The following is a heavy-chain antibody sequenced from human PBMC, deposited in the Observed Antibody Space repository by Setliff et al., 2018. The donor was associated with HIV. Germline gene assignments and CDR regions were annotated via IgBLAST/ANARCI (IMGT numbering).Heavy chain of an antibody. CDR2: ISGSGGRT. V-gene: IGHV3-23*01. CDR3: VRGFNL. J-gene: IGHJ3*01. CDR1: GFSFSSYW. Sequence: GGSLRLSCEASGFSFSSYWMSWVRQAPGKGLEWVSGISGSGGRTYYADSVKGRFTISRDDAKNSLYLQMNDLRAEDTAVYYCVRGFNLWGQGTMVTVSS.